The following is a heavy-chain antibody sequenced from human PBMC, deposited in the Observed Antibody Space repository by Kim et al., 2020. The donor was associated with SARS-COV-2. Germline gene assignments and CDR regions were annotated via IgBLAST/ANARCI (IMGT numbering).Heavy chain of an antibody. CDR2: IYSGGST. CDR3: ARDSLVGATSYYYYYYGMDV. V-gene: IGHV3-53*01. Sequence: GGSLRLSCAASGFTVSSNYMSWVRQAPGKGLEWVSVIYSGGSTYYADSVKGRFTISRDNSKNTLYLQMNSLRAEDTAVYYCARDSLVGATSYYYYYYGMDVWGQGTTVTVSS. CDR1: GFTVSSNY. J-gene: IGHJ6*02. D-gene: IGHD1-26*01.